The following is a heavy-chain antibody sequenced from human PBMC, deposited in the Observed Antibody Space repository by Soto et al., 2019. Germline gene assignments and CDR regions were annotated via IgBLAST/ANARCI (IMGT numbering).Heavy chain of an antibody. J-gene: IGHJ5*02. CDR1: GGSISSGGYY. Sequence: KASETLSLTCTVSGGSISSGGYYWSWIRQHPGKGLEWIGYIYYSGSTYYNPSLKSRVTISVDTSKNQFSLKLSSVTAADTAVYYCARDFRYYDILTGYYPVGWFDPWGQGTLVTVSS. CDR3: ARDFRYYDILTGYYPVGWFDP. V-gene: IGHV4-31*03. CDR2: IYYSGST. D-gene: IGHD3-9*01.